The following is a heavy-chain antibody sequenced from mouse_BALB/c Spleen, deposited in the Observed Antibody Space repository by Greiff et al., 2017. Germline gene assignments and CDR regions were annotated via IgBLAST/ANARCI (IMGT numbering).Heavy chain of an antibody. D-gene: IGHD1-1*01. CDR1: GFNIKDTY. CDR3: VLLLYAMDY. Sequence: EVQGVESGAELVKPGASVKLSCTASGFNIKDTYMHWVKQRPEQGLEWIGRIDPANGNTKYDPKFQGKATITADTSSNTAYLQLSSLTSEDTAVYYCVLLLYAMDYWGQGTSVTVSS. V-gene: IGHV14-3*02. J-gene: IGHJ4*01. CDR2: IDPANGNT.